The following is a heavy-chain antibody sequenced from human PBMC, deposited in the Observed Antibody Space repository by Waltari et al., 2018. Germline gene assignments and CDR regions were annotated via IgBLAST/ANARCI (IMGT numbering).Heavy chain of an antibody. J-gene: IGHJ4*02. CDR3: ARDLAVAGFDY. Sequence: EVQLVESGGGLVQPGGSLRLSCAASGFPFSSLGMNWVRQAPGKGLEWVSYISSSSTIYYADSVKGRFTISRDNAKNSLYLQMNSLRAEDTAVYYCARDLAVAGFDYWGQGTLVTVSS. V-gene: IGHV3-48*01. CDR2: ISSSSTI. D-gene: IGHD6-19*01. CDR1: GFPFSSLG.